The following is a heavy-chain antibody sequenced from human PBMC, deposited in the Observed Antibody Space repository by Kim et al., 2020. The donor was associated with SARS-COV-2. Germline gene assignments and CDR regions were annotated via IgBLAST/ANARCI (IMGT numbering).Heavy chain of an antibody. D-gene: IGHD6-13*01. Sequence: GGSLRLSCAASGFTFSSYALSWVRQAPGKGLEWVSAISGRGGSTYYADSVTGRFTISRDNAQNTLYLQMNSLRVEDTATYYCAKAAATYNWFDPWGQGTL. CDR2: ISGRGGST. CDR1: GFTFSSYA. V-gene: IGHV3-23*01. J-gene: IGHJ5*02. CDR3: AKAAATYNWFDP.